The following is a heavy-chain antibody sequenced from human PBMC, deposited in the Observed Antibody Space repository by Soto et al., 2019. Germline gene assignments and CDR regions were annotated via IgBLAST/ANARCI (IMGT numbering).Heavy chain of an antibody. D-gene: IGHD2-2*01. CDR2: IIPIFGTA. J-gene: IGHJ5*02. CDR1: GGTFSSYA. CDR3: ARICISTSPLAGFHWFDP. Sequence: QVQLVQSGAEVKKPGSSVKVSCKASGGTFSSYAISWVRQAPGQGLEWMGGIIPIFGTANYAQKFQGRITITADESTSTAYMELSSLRSEDTAVYYCARICISTSPLAGFHWFDPWGQGTLVTVSS. V-gene: IGHV1-69*12.